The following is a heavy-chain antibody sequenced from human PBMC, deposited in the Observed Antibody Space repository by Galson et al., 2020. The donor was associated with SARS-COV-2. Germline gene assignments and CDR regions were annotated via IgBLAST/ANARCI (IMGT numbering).Heavy chain of an antibody. Sequence: GESLKIYCKGSGYSITSYWIGWVRQMPGKGLEWMGIIYPGDSDIRYSPSFQGQVTISADKSISTAYLQWSSLKASDTAMYYCARTDLSLSGYFELWGRGTLVTVSS. CDR1: GYSITSYW. CDR2: IYPGDSDI. V-gene: IGHV5-51*01. CDR3: ARTDLSLSGYFEL. J-gene: IGHJ2*01.